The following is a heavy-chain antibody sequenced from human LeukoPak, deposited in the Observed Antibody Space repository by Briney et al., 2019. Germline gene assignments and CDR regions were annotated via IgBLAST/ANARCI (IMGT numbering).Heavy chain of an antibody. CDR1: GFTFSSYG. CDR2: IKQDGSEK. J-gene: IGHJ4*02. V-gene: IGHV3-7*01. Sequence: PGGSLRLSCAASGFTFSSYGMHWVRQAPGKGLEWVANIKQDGSEKYYVDSVKGRFTISRDNAKNSLYLQMNSLRAEDTAVYYCARGISGWYGYYFDYWGQGTLVTVSS. CDR3: ARGISGWYGYYFDY. D-gene: IGHD6-19*01.